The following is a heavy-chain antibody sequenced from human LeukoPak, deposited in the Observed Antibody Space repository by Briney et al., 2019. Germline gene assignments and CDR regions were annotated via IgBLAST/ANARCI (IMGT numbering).Heavy chain of an antibody. V-gene: IGHV3-53*04. CDR3: ASGNLYGMDV. J-gene: IGHJ6*02. Sequence: GGSLRLSCAASGFTVSSNYMSWVRQAPGNGLEWVSVIYSGGSTYYANSVKGRFTISRHNSKNTLYLQMNSLRAEDTAVYYCASGNLYGMDVWGQGTTVTVSS. CDR2: IYSGGST. CDR1: GFTVSSNY.